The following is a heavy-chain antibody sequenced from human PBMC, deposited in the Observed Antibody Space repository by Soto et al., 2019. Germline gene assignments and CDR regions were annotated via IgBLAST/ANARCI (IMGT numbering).Heavy chain of an antibody. D-gene: IGHD2-15*01. Sequence: SVKVSCKASGGTFSSYAISWVRQAPGQGLEWMGGIIPIFGTANYAQKFQGRVTITADESTSTAYMELRSLRSDDTAVYYCARGRQRWRRNDAFDIWGQGTLVTVSS. CDR1: GGTFSSYA. J-gene: IGHJ3*02. CDR2: IIPIFGTA. CDR3: ARGRQRWRRNDAFDI. V-gene: IGHV1-69*13.